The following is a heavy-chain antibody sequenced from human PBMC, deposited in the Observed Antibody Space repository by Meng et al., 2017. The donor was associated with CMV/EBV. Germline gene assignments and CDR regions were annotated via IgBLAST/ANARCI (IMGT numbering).Heavy chain of an antibody. J-gene: IGHJ6*02. V-gene: IGHV1-46*01. D-gene: IGHD3-3*01. Sequence: ASVKVSCKASGYTFTSYYMHWVRQAPGQGLEWMGIINPSGGSTSYAQKFQGRVTMTRDTSTSTVYMELNSLRAEDTAVYYCARDPDDFWSGYPPGYGMDVWGQGTTVTVSS. CDR2: INPSGGST. CDR1: GYTFTSYY. CDR3: ARDPDDFWSGYPPGYGMDV.